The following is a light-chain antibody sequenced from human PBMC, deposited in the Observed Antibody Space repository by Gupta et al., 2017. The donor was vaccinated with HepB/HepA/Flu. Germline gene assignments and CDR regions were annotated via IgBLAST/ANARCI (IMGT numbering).Light chain of an antibody. CDR3: QQYNNGPRT. V-gene: IGKV3-15*01. Sequence: EIVMTQYPATMSVSTGERATISCRASQSVSSNLSWYQQKPGQAPRLLIYGASTRATGIPARFSGSWSGTEFTLTISSLQSEDFAVYYCQQYNNGPRTFGQGTKVEIK. CDR1: QSVSSN. J-gene: IGKJ1*01. CDR2: GAS.